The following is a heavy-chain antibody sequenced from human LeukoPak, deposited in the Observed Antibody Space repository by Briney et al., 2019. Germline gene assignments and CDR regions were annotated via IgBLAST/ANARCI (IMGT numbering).Heavy chain of an antibody. Sequence: ASETLSLTCTVSGGSISSSSYYWGWVREPPGKGLEWIGRVFSSGSTYYNPSLKSPVTISVDTSKNQFSLNLSSVTAADTAVYYCARLPWGAYSSFDPWGQGTLVTVSS. CDR2: VFSSGST. CDR1: GGSISSSSYY. CDR3: ARLPWGAYSSFDP. J-gene: IGHJ5*02. V-gene: IGHV4-39*01. D-gene: IGHD3-16*01.